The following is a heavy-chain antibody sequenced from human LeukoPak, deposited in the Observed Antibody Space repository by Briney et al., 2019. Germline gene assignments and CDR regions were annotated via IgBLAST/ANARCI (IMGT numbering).Heavy chain of an antibody. D-gene: IGHD5-12*01. J-gene: IGHJ4*02. CDR3: AKGAYDYIEIAYLDY. Sequence: GGSLRLSCAASGFTFSNYAMNWVRQAPGKGLEWVAVLIGSSGATDYADSVKGRFTISRDNSKKTLFLQMNSLRAEDTAIYYCAKGAYDYIEIAYLDYWGQGALVTVSS. V-gene: IGHV3-23*01. CDR1: GFTFSNYA. CDR2: LIGSSGAT.